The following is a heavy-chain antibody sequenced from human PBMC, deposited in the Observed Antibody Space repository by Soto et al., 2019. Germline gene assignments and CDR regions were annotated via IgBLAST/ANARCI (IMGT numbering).Heavy chain of an antibody. CDR2: ISGSSIYI. CDR1: GFTFSNYN. V-gene: IGHV3-21*01. CDR3: AREGALKPFSS. J-gene: IGHJ5*02. Sequence: GGSLRLSCVASGFTFSNYNMNWVRQAPGKGLEWVSLISGSSIYIHYADSVRGRFTISRYNAKNSVYLQMDSLRVEDTAVYYCAREGALKPFSSWGQGALVTVSS.